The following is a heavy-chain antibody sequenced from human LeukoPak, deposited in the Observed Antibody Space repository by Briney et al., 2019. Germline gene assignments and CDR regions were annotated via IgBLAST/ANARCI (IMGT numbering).Heavy chain of an antibody. CDR1: GFTFSSYD. CDR2: VPIDETIK. CDR3: ARDQRLGAPDYMGY. D-gene: IGHD1-26*01. V-gene: IGHV3-30*01. Sequence: GGSLRLSCAASGFTFSSYDLHWVRQAPGKGLEWVAVVPIDETIKIYADSVRGRFTISRDNSKNTLYLQMDSLGAGDTAVYFCARDQRLGAPDYMGYWGQGTPVTVSS. J-gene: IGHJ4*02.